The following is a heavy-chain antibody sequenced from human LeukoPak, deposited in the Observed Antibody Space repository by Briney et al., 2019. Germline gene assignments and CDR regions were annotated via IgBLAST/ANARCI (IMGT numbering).Heavy chain of an antibody. D-gene: IGHD3-22*01. Sequence: PSETLSLTCAVYGGSFSGYYWSWIRQPPGKGLEWIGEVNHSGSTNYNPSLKSRVTISVDTSKNQFSLKLSSVTAADTAVYYCAREPYYYDSSGTYRGGAFDIWGQGTMVTVSS. CDR2: VNHSGST. V-gene: IGHV4-34*01. CDR3: AREPYYYDSSGTYRGGAFDI. J-gene: IGHJ3*02. CDR1: GGSFSGYY.